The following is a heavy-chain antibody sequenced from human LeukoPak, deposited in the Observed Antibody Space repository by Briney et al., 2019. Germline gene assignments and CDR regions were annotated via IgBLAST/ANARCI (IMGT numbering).Heavy chain of an antibody. D-gene: IGHD1-26*01. CDR2: IIPIFGTA. CDR3: ARDSGSYPSDFDY. Sequence: ASVKVSCKASGGTFSSYAISWVRQAPGQGLEWMGGIIPIFGTANYAQKFQGRVTITADESTSTAYMELSSLRSEDTAGYYCARDSGSYPSDFDYWGQGTLVTVSS. V-gene: IGHV1-69*01. CDR1: GGTFSSYA. J-gene: IGHJ4*02.